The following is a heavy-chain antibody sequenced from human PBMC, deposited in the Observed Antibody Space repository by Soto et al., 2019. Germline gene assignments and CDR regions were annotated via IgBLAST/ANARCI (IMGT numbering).Heavy chain of an antibody. CDR2: IIPIFGTA. Sequence: SVKVSCKASGGTFSSYAISWVRQAPGQGLEWMGGIIPIFGTANYAQKFQGRVTITADESTSTAYTELSSLRSEDTAVYYCVRLKGSGPDYWGQGTLVTVSS. D-gene: IGHD6-19*01. CDR1: GGTFSSYA. V-gene: IGHV1-69*13. CDR3: VRLKGSGPDY. J-gene: IGHJ4*02.